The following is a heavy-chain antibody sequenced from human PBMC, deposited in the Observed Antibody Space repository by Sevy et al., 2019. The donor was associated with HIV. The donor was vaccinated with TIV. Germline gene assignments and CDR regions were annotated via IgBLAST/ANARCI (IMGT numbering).Heavy chain of an antibody. D-gene: IGHD3-22*01. CDR3: TITKDYYDNSGYPFDY. J-gene: IGHJ4*02. V-gene: IGHV1-24*01. CDR2: FDPEDGET. Sequence: ASVKVSCKVSGFTLREVSMHWVRQAPGKGLEWMGTFDPEDGETIYAQKFQGRVTMTEDTSTDTAYMELSSLRSEDTVVFYCTITKDYYDNSGYPFDYWGQGTLVTVSS. CDR1: GFTLREVS.